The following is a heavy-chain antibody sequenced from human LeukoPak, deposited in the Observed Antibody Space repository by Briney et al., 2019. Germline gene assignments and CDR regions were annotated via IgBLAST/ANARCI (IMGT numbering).Heavy chain of an antibody. D-gene: IGHD4-17*01. CDR2: ISSSSNYI. CDR3: ARDSDYGDYVIDY. J-gene: IGHJ4*02. CDR1: GFTFSTYS. V-gene: IGHV3-21*01. Sequence: GALRLSCATSGFTFSTYSMNWVRQAPGKGLEWVSSISSSSNYIYYADSVKGRFTISRDNAKNSLYLQMNSLRAEDTAVYYCARDSDYGDYVIDYWGQGTLVTVSS.